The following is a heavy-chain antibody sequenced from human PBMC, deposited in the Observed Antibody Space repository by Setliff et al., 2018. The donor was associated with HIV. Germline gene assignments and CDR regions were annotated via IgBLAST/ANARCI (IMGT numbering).Heavy chain of an antibody. CDR3: ARGARLLAAYSDRWDYFYMAV. J-gene: IGHJ6*03. V-gene: IGHV4-34*01. D-gene: IGHD1-26*01. CDR1: GGSFTDYY. CDR2: INHSGST. Sequence: KPSETLSLTCAVFGGSFTDYYWIWIRQPPGKGLEWIGEINHSGSTHYNPSLKSRFIISVDTSKNQFSLKVNSMTAADTAVYYCARGARLLAAYSDRWDYFYMAVWGKGTTVTV.